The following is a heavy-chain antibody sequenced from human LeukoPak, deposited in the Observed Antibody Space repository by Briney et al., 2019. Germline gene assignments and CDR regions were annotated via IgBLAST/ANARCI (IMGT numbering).Heavy chain of an antibody. CDR1: GFTFSNYA. D-gene: IGHD6-13*01. V-gene: IGHV3-23*01. CDR2: ISGSGNLT. Sequence: PGGSLRLSCAASGFTFSNYAMTWVRQAPGKGLEWVSTISGSGNLTYFADSVKGRFTISRDNSKNTLYLHMNSLRAEDTAVYYYARESSSWYNWFDPWGQGTLVTVSS. J-gene: IGHJ5*02. CDR3: ARESSSWYNWFDP.